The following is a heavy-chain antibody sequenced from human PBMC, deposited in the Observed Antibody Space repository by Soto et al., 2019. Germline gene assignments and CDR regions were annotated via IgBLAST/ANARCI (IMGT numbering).Heavy chain of an antibody. CDR3: ARGIIAAAGKLGY. CDR1: GFTFSTYG. V-gene: IGHV3-33*01. Sequence: GGSLRLSCAASGFTFSTYGMHWVRQAPGKGLEWVAVIYSDGSNKYSADSVKGRFTISRDNSKNTLYLQMNSLRAEDTAVYYCARGIIAAAGKLGYWGQGTLVTVSS. J-gene: IGHJ4*02. D-gene: IGHD6-13*01. CDR2: IYSDGSNK.